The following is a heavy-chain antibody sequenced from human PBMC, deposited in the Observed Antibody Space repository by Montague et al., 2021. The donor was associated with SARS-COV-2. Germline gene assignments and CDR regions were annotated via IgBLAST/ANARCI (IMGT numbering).Heavy chain of an antibody. CDR3: AWLGLGGYDILTGYYQSGMDV. Sequence: SETLSLTCTVSGGSISSYSWSWIRQPPGKGLEWIGSIFYSGSTNYNPSLKSRVTISVDTSKKQFSLKLSSVTAADTAVYYCAWLGLGGYDILTGYYQSGMDVWGQGTTVTASS. V-gene: IGHV4-59*08. J-gene: IGHJ6*02. CDR2: IFYSGST. CDR1: GGSISSYS. D-gene: IGHD3-9*01.